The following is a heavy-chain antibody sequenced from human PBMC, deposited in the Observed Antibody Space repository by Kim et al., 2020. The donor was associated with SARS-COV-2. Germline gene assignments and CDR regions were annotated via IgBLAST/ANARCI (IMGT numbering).Heavy chain of an antibody. Sequence: ASVKVSCKASGYTFTSYYMHWVRQAPGQGLEWMGIINPSGGSTSYAQKFQGRVTMTRDTSTSTVYMELSSLRAEDTAVYYCARDGVDTYGWFDPWGQGTLVTVSS. V-gene: IGHV1-46*01. CDR2: INPSGGST. CDR1: GYTFTSYY. CDR3: ARDGVDTYGWFDP. J-gene: IGHJ5*02. D-gene: IGHD3-16*01.